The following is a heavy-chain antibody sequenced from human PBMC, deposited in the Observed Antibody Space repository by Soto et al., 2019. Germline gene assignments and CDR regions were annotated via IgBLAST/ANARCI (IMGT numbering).Heavy chain of an antibody. V-gene: IGHV3-23*01. D-gene: IGHD2-2*01. Sequence: EVQLLESGGGLVQPGGSLRLSCAASGFTFTSYAMSWVRQAPGKGLEWVSGISATGGSTYYADSVKGRFTISRDNSRNTLYLQMNSMRAEDTALYNCEKGVYCTSISCPRWFDPWRQGTLVTVSS. CDR2: ISATGGST. CDR1: GFTFTSYA. CDR3: EKGVYCTSISCPRWFDP. J-gene: IGHJ5*02.